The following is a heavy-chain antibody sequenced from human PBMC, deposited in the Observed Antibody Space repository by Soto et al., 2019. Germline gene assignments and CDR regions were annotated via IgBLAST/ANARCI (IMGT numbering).Heavy chain of an antibody. D-gene: IGHD3-3*01. CDR1: GFGFSSYW. J-gene: IGHJ6*02. CDR2: IKQDGSSL. V-gene: IGHV3-7*03. Sequence: EVQLVESGGGLVLPGGSPRLSCAGSGFGFSSYWMTWVRQAPGKGLEWGSNIKQDGSSLYYADSVKGRFNISRDNARNSLYLQMSSLRAEDTAVYYCARESLLTSIPIYQYFDYAMDVCGQGTTVIVSS. CDR3: ARESLLTSIPIYQYFDYAMDV.